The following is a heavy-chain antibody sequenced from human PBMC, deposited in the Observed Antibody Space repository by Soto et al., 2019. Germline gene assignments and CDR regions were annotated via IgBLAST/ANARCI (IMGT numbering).Heavy chain of an antibody. CDR3: ASDGVWFGALLGVSMDV. V-gene: IGHV3-30-3*01. J-gene: IGHJ6*02. CDR1: GFTLSSYA. Sequence: GGSLRLSCAASGFTLSSYAMHWVRQAPGKGLEWVAVISCAGTSTYYADSVRGRFTISRDNSKDTVYLQLNSLRTEDTAVYHCASDGVWFGALLGVSMDVWGQGPTVTVSS. CDR2: ISCAGTST. D-gene: IGHD3-10*01.